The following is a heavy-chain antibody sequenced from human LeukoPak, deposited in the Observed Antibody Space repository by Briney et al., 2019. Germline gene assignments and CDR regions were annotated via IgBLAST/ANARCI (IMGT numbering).Heavy chain of an antibody. CDR3: ARDRRYSYGYDY. Sequence: ASETLSLTCTVSGGSISSYDWSWIRQPPGKGLEWIGYIYYSGSTNYNPSLKSRVTISVDTSKNQFSLKLSSVTAADTAVYYCARDRRYSYGYDYWGQGTLVTVSS. V-gene: IGHV4-59*01. CDR2: IYYSGST. J-gene: IGHJ4*02. CDR1: GGSISSYD. D-gene: IGHD5-18*01.